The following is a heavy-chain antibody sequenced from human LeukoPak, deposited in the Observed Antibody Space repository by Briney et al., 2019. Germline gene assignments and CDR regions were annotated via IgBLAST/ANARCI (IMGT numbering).Heavy chain of an antibody. CDR1: GFTFSSYV. CDR3: ARTFTVAGPIDY. Sequence: ALRLSCAASGFTFSSYVMHWVRQAPGKGLEWVAIISYDGSNEYYADSVKGRFTISRDNSKNTLFLQMNSLKPEDTAVYYCARTFTVAGPIDYWGQGTLVTVSS. V-gene: IGHV3-30*04. D-gene: IGHD6-19*01. J-gene: IGHJ4*02. CDR2: ISYDGSNE.